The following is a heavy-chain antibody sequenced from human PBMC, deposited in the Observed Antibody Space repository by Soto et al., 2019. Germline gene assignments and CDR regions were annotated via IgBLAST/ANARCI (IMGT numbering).Heavy chain of an antibody. Sequence: PSETLSLTCAVSGGSISSGDYSWSWIRQPPGKGLDWIGYIYHSGSTYYNPSLKSRVTISVDRSKNQFSLKLSSVTAADTAVYYCARRKYDFWSGYEDDYWGQGTLVTVSS. J-gene: IGHJ4*02. D-gene: IGHD3-3*01. CDR2: IYHSGST. CDR1: GGSISSGDYS. CDR3: ARRKYDFWSGYEDDY. V-gene: IGHV4-30-2*01.